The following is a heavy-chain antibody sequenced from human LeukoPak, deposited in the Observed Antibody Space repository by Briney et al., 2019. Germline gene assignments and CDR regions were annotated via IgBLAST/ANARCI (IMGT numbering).Heavy chain of an antibody. CDR3: ARAISLLWFGEFNYFDY. CDR2: IYSGGST. D-gene: IGHD3-10*01. Sequence: HPGGSLRLSCAASGLTFSSYAMSWVRRAPGKGLEWVSVIYSGGSTYYADSVKGRFTISRDNSKNTLYLQMNSLRAEDTAVYYCARAISLLWFGEFNYFDYWGQGTLVTVSS. V-gene: IGHV3-66*01. J-gene: IGHJ4*02. CDR1: GLTFSSYA.